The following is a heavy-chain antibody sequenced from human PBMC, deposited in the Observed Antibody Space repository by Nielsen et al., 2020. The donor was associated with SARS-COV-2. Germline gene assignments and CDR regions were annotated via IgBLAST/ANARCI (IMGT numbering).Heavy chain of an antibody. CDR2: ISSSSSYI. V-gene: IGHV3-21*01. CDR1: GFTFSSYS. Sequence: GESLKISCAASGFTFSSYSMNWVRQAPGKGLEWVSSISSSSSYIYYADSVKGRFTISRDNAKNSLYLQMNSLRAEDTVVYYCAREWEDYYDRQAPDYWGQGTLVTVSS. CDR3: AREWEDYYDRQAPDY. J-gene: IGHJ4*02. D-gene: IGHD3-22*01.